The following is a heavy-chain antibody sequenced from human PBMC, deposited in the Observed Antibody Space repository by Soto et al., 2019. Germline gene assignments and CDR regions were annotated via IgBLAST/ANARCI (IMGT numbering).Heavy chain of an antibody. J-gene: IGHJ4*02. V-gene: IGHV1-18*01. CDR2: ISAYNGNT. CDR3: ARAVTTTHPYYFDY. D-gene: IGHD4-17*01. Sequence: SVKVSCTASGYTFTSYGISWARQAPGQGLEWMGWISAYNGNTNYAQKLQGRVTMTTDTSTSTAYMELRSLRSDDTAVYYCARAVTTTHPYYFDYWGQGTLVTVSS. CDR1: GYTFTSYG.